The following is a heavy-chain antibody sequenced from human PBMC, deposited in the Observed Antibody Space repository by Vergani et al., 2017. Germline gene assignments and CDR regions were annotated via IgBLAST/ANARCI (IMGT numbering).Heavy chain of an antibody. CDR2: IKNTGDST. J-gene: IGHJ4*02. Sequence: EVQLLQSEGAVVQPGGSLRLSCVASGFTFSSHAMSWVRQGHGQGLEWVSSIKNTGDSTHYADSVKGRFTISRDNSKNTLYLQMNSLGVEDTAVYYCAIVTDYYDSSGYYLDYWCQGTLVTVSS. V-gene: IGHV3-23*01. CDR3: AIVTDYYDSSGYYLDY. D-gene: IGHD3-22*01. CDR1: GFTFSSHA.